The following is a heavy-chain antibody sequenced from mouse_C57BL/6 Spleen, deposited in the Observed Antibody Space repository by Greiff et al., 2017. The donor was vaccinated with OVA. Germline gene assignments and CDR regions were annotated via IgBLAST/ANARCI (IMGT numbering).Heavy chain of an antibody. D-gene: IGHD2-2*01. CDR1: GFTFSSYA. Sequence: EVKLVESGGGLVKPGGSLKLSCAASGFTFSSYAMSWVRQTPEKRLEWVATISDGGSYTYYPDNVKGRFTISRDNAKNNLYLQMSHLKSEDTAMYYCERENGYDRYWYFDVWGTGTTVTVSS. CDR2: ISDGGSYT. V-gene: IGHV5-4*03. J-gene: IGHJ1*03. CDR3: ERENGYDRYWYFDV.